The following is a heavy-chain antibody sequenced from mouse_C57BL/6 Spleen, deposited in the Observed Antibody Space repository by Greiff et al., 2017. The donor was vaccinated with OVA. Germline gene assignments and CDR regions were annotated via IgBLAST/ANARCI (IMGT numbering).Heavy chain of an antibody. CDR2: INPYNGGT. CDR3: ARESGSRPWDY. D-gene: IGHD1-1*01. J-gene: IGHJ4*01. CDR1: GYTFTDYY. Sequence: VQLQQSGPVLVKPGASVKMSCKASGYTFTDYYMNWVKQSHGKSLEWIGVINPYNGGTSYNQKFKGKATLTVDKSSSTAYMELNSLTSEDSAVYYYARESGSRPWDYWGQGTSVTVSS. V-gene: IGHV1-19*01.